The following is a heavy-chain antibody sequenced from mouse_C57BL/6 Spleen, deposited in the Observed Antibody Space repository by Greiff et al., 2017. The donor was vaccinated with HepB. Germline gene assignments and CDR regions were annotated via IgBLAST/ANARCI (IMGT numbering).Heavy chain of an antibody. D-gene: IGHD2-4*01. CDR2: IYPGDGDT. J-gene: IGHJ2*01. CDR3: AREGLRRGGYFDY. Sequence: QVQLKQSGPELVKPGASVKISCKASGYAFSSSWMNWVKQRPGKGLEWIGRIYPGDGDTNYNGKFKGKATLTADKSSSTAYMQLSSLTSEDSAVYFCAREGLRRGGYFDYWGQGTTLTVSS. CDR1: GYAFSSSW. V-gene: IGHV1-82*01.